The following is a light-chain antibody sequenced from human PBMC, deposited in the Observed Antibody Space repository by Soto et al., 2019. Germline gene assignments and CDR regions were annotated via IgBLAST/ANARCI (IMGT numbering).Light chain of an antibody. CDR1: SSDVGGYNY. CDR2: EVS. Sequence: QSVLTQPASVSGSPGQSITISCTGTSSDVGGYNYVSWYQQHPGKAPKLMIYEVSNRPSGVSNRFSGSKSVNTASLTISGLQAEDEADYYCSSYTSSSTYVFGNGTKV. J-gene: IGLJ1*01. V-gene: IGLV2-14*01. CDR3: SSYTSSSTYV.